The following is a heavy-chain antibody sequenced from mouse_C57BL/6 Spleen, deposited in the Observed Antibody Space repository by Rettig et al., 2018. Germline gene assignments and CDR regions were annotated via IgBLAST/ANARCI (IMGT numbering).Heavy chain of an antibody. J-gene: IGHJ3*01. CDR2: IRNKANNHAT. V-gene: IGHV6-6*01. Sequence: LEWVAEIRNKANNHATYYVESVRGRFTISRDDSKSSVYLQMNSLRAEDTGIYYCTRDAWFAYWGQGTLVTVSA. CDR3: TRDAWFAY.